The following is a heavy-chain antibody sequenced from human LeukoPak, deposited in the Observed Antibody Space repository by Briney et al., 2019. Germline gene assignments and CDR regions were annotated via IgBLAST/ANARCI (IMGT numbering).Heavy chain of an antibody. CDR1: GFTFSSYS. CDR2: ISSSSSYI. D-gene: IGHD3-3*01. V-gene: IGHV3-21*01. CDR3: ARGPLRTYYDFWSGYLRCDY. Sequence: GGSLRLSCAASGFTFSSYSMNWVRQAPGKGLEWVSSISSSSSYIYYADSVKGRFTISRDNAKNSLYLQMNSLRAEDTAVYYCARGPLRTYYDFWSGYLRCDYWGQGTLVTVSS. J-gene: IGHJ4*02.